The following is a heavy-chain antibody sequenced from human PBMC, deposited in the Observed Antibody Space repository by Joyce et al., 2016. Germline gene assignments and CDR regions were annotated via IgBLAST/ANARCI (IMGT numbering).Heavy chain of an antibody. CDR1: GGSISNSAYS. D-gene: IGHD5-12*01. CDR3: ARGDYSGYDFTFDY. Sequence: QLQLQESGSRLVKPSQTLSLTCAVSGGSISNSAYSWSWIRQPPGKGLEWIGYIYQSGSTCYNPSLKRRLTISVNRSKNQISLKLRSVTAADTAVYYCARGDYSGYDFTFDYWGQGSLVTVSS. V-gene: IGHV4-30-2*01. J-gene: IGHJ4*02. CDR2: IYQSGST.